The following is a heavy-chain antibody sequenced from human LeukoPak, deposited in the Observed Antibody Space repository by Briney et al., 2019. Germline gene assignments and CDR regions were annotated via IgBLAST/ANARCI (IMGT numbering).Heavy chain of an antibody. Sequence: PGGSLRLSCAASGFTFSSYAMSWVRQAPGKGLEWVSAISGSGGSTYYADSVKGRFTISRDNSKNTLYLQMNSLRAEDTAVYYCATETYYYDSSGYYYLDYWGQGTLVTVSS. J-gene: IGHJ4*02. CDR1: GFTFSSYA. V-gene: IGHV3-23*01. CDR3: ATETYYYDSSGYYYLDY. CDR2: ISGSGGST. D-gene: IGHD3-22*01.